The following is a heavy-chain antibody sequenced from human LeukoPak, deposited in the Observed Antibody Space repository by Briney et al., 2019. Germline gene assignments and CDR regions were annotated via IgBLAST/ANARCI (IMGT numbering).Heavy chain of an antibody. J-gene: IGHJ4*02. CDR3: AREGVYYYGSGSFYFDY. CDR2: ISSSISYI. D-gene: IGHD3-10*01. CDR1: GFTFSSYS. Sequence: PGGSLRLSCAASGFTFSSYSMNWVRQAPGKGLEWVSSISSSISYIYYADSVKGRFTISRDNAKNSLYLQMNSLRAEETAVYYCAREGVYYYGSGSFYFDYWGQGSLVTVSS. V-gene: IGHV3-21*01.